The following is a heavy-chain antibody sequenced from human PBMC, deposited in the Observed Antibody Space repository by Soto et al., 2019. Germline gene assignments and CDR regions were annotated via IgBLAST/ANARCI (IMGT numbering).Heavy chain of an antibody. D-gene: IGHD3-3*01. Sequence: GESLKISCKGSGYSFTSYWIGWVRQMPGKGLEWMGIIYPGDSDTRYSPSFQGQVTISADKSISTAYLQWSSLKASDTAMYYCATSESFWSGYFPFDYWGQGTLVTVSS. CDR3: ATSESFWSGYFPFDY. CDR2: IYPGDSDT. CDR1: GYSFTSYW. V-gene: IGHV5-51*01. J-gene: IGHJ4*02.